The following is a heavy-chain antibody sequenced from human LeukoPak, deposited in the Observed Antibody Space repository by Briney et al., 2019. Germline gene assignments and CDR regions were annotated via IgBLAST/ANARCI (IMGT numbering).Heavy chain of an antibody. CDR2: IIPIFGTA. CDR1: GGTFSSYA. CDR3: ARESTDYYDSSGYYYGPVY. Sequence: SVKVSCKASGGTFSSYAISWVRQAPGQGLEWMGGIIPIFGTANYAQNFQGRVTITADESTSTAYMELSNLRSEDTAVYYCARESTDYYDSSGYYYGPVYWGQGTLVTVSS. D-gene: IGHD3-22*01. V-gene: IGHV1-69*13. J-gene: IGHJ4*02.